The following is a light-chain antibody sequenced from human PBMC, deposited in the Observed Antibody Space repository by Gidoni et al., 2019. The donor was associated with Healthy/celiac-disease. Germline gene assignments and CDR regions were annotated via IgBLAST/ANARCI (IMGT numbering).Light chain of an antibody. V-gene: IGLV3-21*03. J-gene: IGLJ3*02. CDR2: DDS. CDR1: NIGSKS. Sequence: SYVLTQPPSVSVAPGKTARITCGGNNIGSKSVHWYQQKPGQAPVLVVYDDSDRPSGNPERFSGSNSGNTATLTISRVEAGDEADYYCQVWDSSSDHPGWVFGGGTKLTVL. CDR3: QVWDSSSDHPGWV.